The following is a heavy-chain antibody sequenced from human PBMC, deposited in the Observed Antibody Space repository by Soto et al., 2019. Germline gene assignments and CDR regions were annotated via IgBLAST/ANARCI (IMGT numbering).Heavy chain of an antibody. D-gene: IGHD1-26*01. CDR1: GFTFNGFW. CDR2: TNNDGSVT. Sequence: EVQLVESGGGLVQPGGSLRLSCAASGFTFNGFWMHWVRQAPGKGLVWVSRTNNDGSVTDYADSVKGRFTISRDNAENTLYLQMNSLRAEDAAVYYCTRDIGGASSTWGQGTLVTVSS. J-gene: IGHJ5*02. CDR3: TRDIGGASST. V-gene: IGHV3-74*01.